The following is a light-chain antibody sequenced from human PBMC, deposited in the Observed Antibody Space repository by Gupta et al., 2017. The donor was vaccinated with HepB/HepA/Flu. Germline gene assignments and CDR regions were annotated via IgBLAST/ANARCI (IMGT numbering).Light chain of an antibody. CDR2: NVN. J-gene: IGLJ2*01. V-gene: IGLV2-14*03. CDR3: GSYRSGTTLV. CDR1: DSDVGGHDY. Sequence: QSALTQPASVSGSPGQSITISCTGTDSDVGGHDYVAWYQQHPDRAPKLVIYNVNSRPSGVSSRFSGSKSGGTASLTISGLQLEDEADYYCGSYRSGTTLVFGGGTKLTVL.